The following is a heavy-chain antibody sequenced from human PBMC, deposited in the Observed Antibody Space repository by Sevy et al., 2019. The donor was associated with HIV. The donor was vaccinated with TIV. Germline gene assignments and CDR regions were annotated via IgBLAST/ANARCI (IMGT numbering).Heavy chain of an antibody. CDR2: ISYDGSNK. CDR1: GFTFSSYA. D-gene: IGHD3-3*01. J-gene: IGHJ3*02. CDR3: ARDSSKYYDFWSGYYTGAFDI. V-gene: IGHV3-30-3*01. Sequence: GGSLRLSCAASGFTFSSYAIHWVRQAPGKGLEWVAVISYDGSNKYYADSVKGRFTISRDNSKNTLYLQMNSLRAEDTAVYYCARDSSKYYDFWSGYYTGAFDIWGQGTMVTVSS.